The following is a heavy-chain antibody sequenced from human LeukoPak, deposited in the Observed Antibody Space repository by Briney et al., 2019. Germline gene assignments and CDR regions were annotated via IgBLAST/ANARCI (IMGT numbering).Heavy chain of an antibody. CDR1: GFSLSTSGMR. D-gene: IGHD2-21*02. V-gene: IGHV2-70*04. Sequence: SGPALVKPTQTLTLTCTFSGFSLSTSGMRVSWIRQPPGKALEWLARIDWDDDKFYSTSLKTRLTISKDTSKNQVVLRMTSMDPVDTATYYCARTPYCGGDCYVDYWGQGTLVTVSS. CDR3: ARTPYCGGDCYVDY. J-gene: IGHJ4*02. CDR2: IDWDDDK.